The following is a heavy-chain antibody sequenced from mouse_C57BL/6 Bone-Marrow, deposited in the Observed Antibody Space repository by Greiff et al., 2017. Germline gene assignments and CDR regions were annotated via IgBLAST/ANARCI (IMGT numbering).Heavy chain of an antibody. Sequence: QVQLQQSGPELVKPGASVKISCKASGYAFSSSWMNWVKQRPGKGLEWIGRIYPGDGDTNYNGKFKGKATLTADKSSSKAYMQLSSLTSEDSAVYFGARLGWLLSFAYWGQGTLVTVSA. D-gene: IGHD2-3*01. J-gene: IGHJ3*01. CDR1: GYAFSSSW. V-gene: IGHV1-82*01. CDR3: ARLGWLLSFAY. CDR2: IYPGDGDT.